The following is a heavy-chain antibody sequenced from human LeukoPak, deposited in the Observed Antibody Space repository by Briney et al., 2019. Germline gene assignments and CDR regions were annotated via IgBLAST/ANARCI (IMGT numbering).Heavy chain of an antibody. CDR3: ARSLSDLYPNWFDP. J-gene: IGHJ5*02. Sequence: GSVKVSCKASGDTFTSTAMSWGRHAPGQRLEWRVWINAGNGNTKYSQEFQRRVTITRDTSASTVYMEMSSLRSEAMAVYYCARSLSDLYPNWFDPWGQGTLVTVSS. D-gene: IGHD2-21*01. V-gene: IGHV1-3*03. CDR1: GDTFTSTA. CDR2: INAGNGNT.